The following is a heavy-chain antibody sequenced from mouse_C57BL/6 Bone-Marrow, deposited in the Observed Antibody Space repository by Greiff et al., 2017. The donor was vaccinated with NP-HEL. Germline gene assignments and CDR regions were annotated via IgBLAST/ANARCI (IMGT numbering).Heavy chain of an antibody. CDR2: IDPSDSST. D-gene: IGHD1-1*01. CDR1: GYTFTSYW. V-gene: IGHV1-69*01. Sequence: VQLQQPGAELVMPGASVKLSCKASGYTFTSYWMHWVKQRPGHGLEWIGEIDPSDSSTNYNQKLKGKSTLTVDKSSSTAYMQLSSLTSEDTAVYYCAILRAWFAYWGQGTLVTVSA. J-gene: IGHJ3*01. CDR3: AILRAWFAY.